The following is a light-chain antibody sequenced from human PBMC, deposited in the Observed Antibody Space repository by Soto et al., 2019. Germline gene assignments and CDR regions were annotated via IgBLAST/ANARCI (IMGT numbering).Light chain of an antibody. CDR1: KIANFY. V-gene: IGLV1-47*01. CDR3: AAWDDRFSVWV. CDR2: RNN. J-gene: IGLJ3*02. Sequence: QSALTQPPSASGTPGQGVSVSRSGDKIANFYIYWYQQFPVAAPKLLIYRNNQRPSGVPDRFFGSKSDTSASLGISGLRPEDEADYFCAAWDDRFSVWVFGGGTKVTVL.